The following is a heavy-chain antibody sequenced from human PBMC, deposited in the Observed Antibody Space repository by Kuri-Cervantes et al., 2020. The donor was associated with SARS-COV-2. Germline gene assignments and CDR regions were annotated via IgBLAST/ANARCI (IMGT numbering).Heavy chain of an antibody. CDR1: GYTFTGYY. V-gene: IGHV1-2*02. D-gene: IGHD2-15*01. Sequence: ASVKVSCKASGYTFTGYYIHWVRQAPGQGLEWMGWINPNSGGTNYAQKFQGRVTMTRDTSISTAYMELSRLRSDDTAVYYCARDQDIVVVVAATPGRGAFDIWGQGTMVTVSS. CDR2: INPNSGGT. J-gene: IGHJ3*02. CDR3: ARDQDIVVVVAATPGRGAFDI.